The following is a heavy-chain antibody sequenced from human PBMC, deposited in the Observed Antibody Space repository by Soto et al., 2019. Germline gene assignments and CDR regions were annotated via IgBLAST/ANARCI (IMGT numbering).Heavy chain of an antibody. CDR3: TTVTTVDYYFDY. CDR1: GLTFSDRY. CDR2: IRKKTNSYTT. V-gene: IGHV3-72*01. D-gene: IGHD4-17*01. Sequence: ESGGGLVQPGGSLRLSCAASGLTFSDRYMDWVRQAPGKGLEWVGRIRKKTNSYTTEYAASVKGRFIISRDDLTNSLYLQMSSLKTEDTAVYYCTTVTTVDYYFDYWGQGTLVTVSS. J-gene: IGHJ4*02.